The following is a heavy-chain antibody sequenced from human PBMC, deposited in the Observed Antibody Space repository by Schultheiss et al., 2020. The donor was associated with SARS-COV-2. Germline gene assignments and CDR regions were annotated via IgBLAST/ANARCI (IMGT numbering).Heavy chain of an antibody. Sequence: SETLSLTCAVSGYSISSGYYWGWIRQPPGKGLEWIGSIYHSGSTYYNPSLKSRVTISVDTSKNQFFLKLSSVTAADTAVYYCARDTPSWNDEDYYYGMDVWGQGTTVTVSS. CDR3: ARDTPSWNDEDYYYGMDV. D-gene: IGHD1-1*01. CDR1: GYSISSGYY. CDR2: IYHSGST. J-gene: IGHJ6*02. V-gene: IGHV4-38-2*02.